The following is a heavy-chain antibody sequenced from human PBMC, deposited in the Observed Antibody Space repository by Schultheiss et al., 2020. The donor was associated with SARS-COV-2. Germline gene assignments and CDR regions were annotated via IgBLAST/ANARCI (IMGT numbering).Heavy chain of an antibody. CDR3: AKGGWLEY. Sequence: GESLKISCAASGFTFSRYWMHWVRQAPGKGLVWVSRISSDGSSTTYADSVKGRFTISRDNSKNTLYLQMNSLRAEDTAVYYCAKGGWLEYWGQGTLVTVSS. D-gene: IGHD3-9*01. J-gene: IGHJ4*02. CDR1: GFTFSRYW. V-gene: IGHV3-74*01. CDR2: ISSDGSST.